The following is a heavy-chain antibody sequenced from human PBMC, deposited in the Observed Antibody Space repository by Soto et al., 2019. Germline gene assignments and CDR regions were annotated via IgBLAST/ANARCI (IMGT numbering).Heavy chain of an antibody. CDR3: ARYRRGAVAGYTLDN. J-gene: IGHJ4*02. Sequence: PSETLSLTCTVSGGSISINYWTWIRQPPGKGLEWIGYVYNSGSTNYNPSLKSRVTISEDTSKSQFSLKVNPMTAADTAVYYCARYRRGAVAGYTLDNWGQGILVTVSS. D-gene: IGHD6-13*01. CDR1: GGSISINY. CDR2: VYNSGST. V-gene: IGHV4-59*01.